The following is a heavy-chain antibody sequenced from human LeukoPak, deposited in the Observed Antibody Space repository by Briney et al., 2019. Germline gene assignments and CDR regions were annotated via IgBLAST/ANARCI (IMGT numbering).Heavy chain of an antibody. V-gene: IGHV3-21*04. J-gene: IGHJ3*02. D-gene: IGHD2-2*01. CDR2: ISSSSSYI. CDR1: GFTFSSYS. Sequence: TGGSLRLSCAASGFTFSSYSMNWVRQAPGKGLEWVSSISSSSSYIYYADSVKGRFTISRDNAKNSLYLQMNSLRAEDTAVYYCARDTTPGDIVVVPAAISVAFDIWGQGTMVTVSS. CDR3: ARDTTPGDIVVVPAAISVAFDI.